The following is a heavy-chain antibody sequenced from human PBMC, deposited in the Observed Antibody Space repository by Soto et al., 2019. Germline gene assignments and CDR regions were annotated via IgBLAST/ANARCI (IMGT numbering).Heavy chain of an antibody. V-gene: IGHV4-30-2*01. J-gene: IGHJ5*02. CDR2: IYQSGVT. D-gene: IGHD6-19*01. CDR3: AGMPYTSGLRFDP. CDR1: GDSYSISTYS. Sequence: SETLSLTCNMSGDSYSISTYSWSWIRQPPGKALQWIGFIYQSGVTSYNPSLGSRVSISLDRSNNQCSLKLKSVTAADTAVYFCAGMPYTSGLRFDPWGPGTLVTVS.